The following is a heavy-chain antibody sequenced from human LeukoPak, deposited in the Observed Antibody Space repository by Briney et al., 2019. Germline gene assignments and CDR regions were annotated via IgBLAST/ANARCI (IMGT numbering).Heavy chain of an antibody. CDR3: VREGYSYGFYWFDP. D-gene: IGHD5-18*01. J-gene: IGHJ5*02. CDR2: ISHSGST. CDR1: GGSFSGYY. V-gene: IGHV4-34*01. Sequence: SETLSLTCAVYGGSFSGYYWSWIRQPPGKGLEWIGEISHSGSTNYNPSLKSRVTISVDTSKNQFSLKLSSVTAADTAVYYCVREGYSYGFYWFDPWGQGTLVTVSS.